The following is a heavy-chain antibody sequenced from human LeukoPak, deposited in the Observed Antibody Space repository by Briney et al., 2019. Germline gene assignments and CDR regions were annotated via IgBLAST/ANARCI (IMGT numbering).Heavy chain of an antibody. Sequence: GGSLRLSCVASGFAFRGHSMNWVRQAPGKGLEWVSYINDNSETKLYADSVKGRFTISRDNAANSVFLQMNNLGVEDTAVYYCARYGSGSNLKDPFDYWGQGTLVTVSS. CDR2: INDNSETK. CDR3: ARYGSGSNLKDPFDY. V-gene: IGHV3-48*01. J-gene: IGHJ4*02. CDR1: GFAFRGHS. D-gene: IGHD3-10*01.